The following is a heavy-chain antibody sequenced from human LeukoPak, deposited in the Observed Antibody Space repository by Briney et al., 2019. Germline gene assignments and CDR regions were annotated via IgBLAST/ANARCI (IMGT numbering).Heavy chain of an antibody. CDR1: GFTFSSHG. J-gene: IGHJ4*02. CDR2: IWYDGSNK. CDR3: ARSLGSGSYPADY. D-gene: IGHD3-10*02. Sequence: QPGRSLRLSCAASGFTFSSHGMHWVRQAPGKGLEWVAVIWYDGSNKYYADSVKGRFTISRDNSKNTLYLQMNSLRAEDTAVYYCARSLGSGSYPADYWGQGTLVTVSS. V-gene: IGHV3-33*01.